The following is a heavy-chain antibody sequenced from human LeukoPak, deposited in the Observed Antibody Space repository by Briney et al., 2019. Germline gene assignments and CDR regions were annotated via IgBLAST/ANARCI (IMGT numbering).Heavy chain of an antibody. CDR1: GFTFSDHY. V-gene: IGHV3-72*01. CDR2: TRNKANSYTT. Sequence: GGSLRLSCAASGFTFSDHYMDWVRQAPGKGLEWVGRTRNKANSYTTEYAASVKGRFTIPRDDSKNSLYLQMNSLKTEDTAVYYCARDGTGGGFDIWGQGTMVTVSS. CDR3: ARDGTGGGFDI. D-gene: IGHD4-23*01. J-gene: IGHJ3*02.